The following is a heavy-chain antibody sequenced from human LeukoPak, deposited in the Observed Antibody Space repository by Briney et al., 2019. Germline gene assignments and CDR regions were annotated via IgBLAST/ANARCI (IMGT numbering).Heavy chain of an antibody. CDR2: ISSSGSTI. J-gene: IGHJ4*02. Sequence: GGSLRLSCAASGFTFSSYALHWVRQAPGKGLEWVSYISSSGSTIYYADSVKGRFTISRDNAKNSLYLQMNSLRAEDTAVYYCARLHYYDREGDYWGQGTLVTVSS. CDR3: ARLHYYDREGDY. CDR1: GFTFSSYA. D-gene: IGHD3-22*01. V-gene: IGHV3-48*03.